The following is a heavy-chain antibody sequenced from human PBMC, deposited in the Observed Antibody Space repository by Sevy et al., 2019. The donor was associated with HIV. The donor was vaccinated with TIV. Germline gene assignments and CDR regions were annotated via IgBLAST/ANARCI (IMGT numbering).Heavy chain of an antibody. J-gene: IGHJ6*02. CDR3: ARDSNSGYYYYYAMDV. Sequence: WGSLRLSCAASGFIFSNYAMHWVRQAPGKGLEWVAVISYDGINKYYADSVKGRFTISRDNSKNTLYVQMNSLRAEDTAVYYCARDSNSGYYYYYAMDVWGQGTTVTVSS. CDR1: GFIFSNYA. D-gene: IGHD1-26*01. CDR2: ISYDGINK. V-gene: IGHV3-30-3*01.